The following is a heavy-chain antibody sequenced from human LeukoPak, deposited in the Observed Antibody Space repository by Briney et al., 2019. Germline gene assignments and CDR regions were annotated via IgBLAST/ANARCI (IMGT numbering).Heavy chain of an antibody. CDR2: INPNSGGT. Sequence: ASVKVSCKASGYTFTGYYMHWVRQAPGQGLEWMGWINPNSGGTNYAQKFQGRVTMTRDTSISTAYMELSRLRSDDTAVYYCARDLFLYYYDSSGYYIDPWGQGTLVTVPS. CDR1: GYTFTGYY. CDR3: ARDLFLYYYDSSGYYIDP. V-gene: IGHV1-2*02. D-gene: IGHD3-22*01. J-gene: IGHJ5*02.